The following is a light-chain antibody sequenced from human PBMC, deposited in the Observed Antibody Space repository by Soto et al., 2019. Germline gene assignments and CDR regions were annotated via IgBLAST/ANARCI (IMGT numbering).Light chain of an antibody. CDR3: QQYGSSPT. J-gene: IGKJ5*01. CDR2: DAS. V-gene: IGKV3-20*01. CDR1: QSISSY. Sequence: EIVLTQSPATLSLPPGERATLSCRASQSISSYLAWYQQKPGQAPRLLIYDASNRATGIPARFSGSGSGTDFTLTISRLEPEDFAVYYCQQYGSSPTFGQGTRLEIK.